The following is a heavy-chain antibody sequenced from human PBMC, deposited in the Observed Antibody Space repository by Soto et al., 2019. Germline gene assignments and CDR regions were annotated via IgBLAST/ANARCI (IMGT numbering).Heavy chain of an antibody. V-gene: IGHV3-23*01. CDR1: GFTFSSYA. Sequence: EVQLLESGGGLVQPGGSLRLSCAASGFTFSSYAMSWVRQAPGKGLEWVSAISGSGGSTYYADSVKGRFTISRDNSQNTLYLQMNSLRAEDTAVYYCAKDVFLWLRLGGVDAFDIWGQGTMVTVSS. CDR3: AKDVFLWLRLGGVDAFDI. CDR2: ISGSGGST. J-gene: IGHJ3*02. D-gene: IGHD5-12*01.